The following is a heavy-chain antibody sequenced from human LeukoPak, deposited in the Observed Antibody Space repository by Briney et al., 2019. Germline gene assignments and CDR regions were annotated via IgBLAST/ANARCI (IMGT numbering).Heavy chain of an antibody. D-gene: IGHD6-25*01. Sequence: ASVKVSCKASGYTFTGYYMHWVRQAPGQGLEWMGWINPNSGGTNYAQKFQGRVTMTRDTSISTAYMELSRLRSDDTAVYYCARNKYGFTASATGYWGQGTLVTVSS. CDR1: GYTFTGYY. CDR3: ARNKYGFTASATGY. J-gene: IGHJ4*02. CDR2: INPNSGGT. V-gene: IGHV1-2*02.